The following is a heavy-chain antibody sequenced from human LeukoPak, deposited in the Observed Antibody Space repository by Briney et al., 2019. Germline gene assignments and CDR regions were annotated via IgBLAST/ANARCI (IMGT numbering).Heavy chain of an antibody. D-gene: IGHD2-15*01. CDR3: ARDRCSGGSCWLDAFDI. CDR2: ISSSSSYT. Sequence: KPGGSLRLSCAASGFTFSDYYMSWIRQAPGKGLEWVSYISSSSSYTNYADSVKGRFTISRDNAKNSLYLQMNSLRAEDTAVYYCARDRCSGGSCWLDAFDIWGQGTMVTVSS. J-gene: IGHJ3*02. V-gene: IGHV3-11*05. CDR1: GFTFSDYY.